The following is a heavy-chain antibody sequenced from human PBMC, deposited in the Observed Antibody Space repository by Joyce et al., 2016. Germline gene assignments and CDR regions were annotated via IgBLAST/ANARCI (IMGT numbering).Heavy chain of an antibody. V-gene: IGHV3-13*05. CDR2: IGTAGYP. D-gene: IGHD3-16*01. J-gene: IGHJ3*02. CDR1: GFTFSAYE. Sequence: EVQLVEAGGALVQPGGSLRIFCAASGFTFSAYEIHWVRQTTGKGLEWVSAIGTAGYPYYAGSVKGRFTISRENAKSSLFLQMNSLRAEDTAVYYCARERGGGMSAFDIWGQGTMVTVSS. CDR3: ARERGGGMSAFDI.